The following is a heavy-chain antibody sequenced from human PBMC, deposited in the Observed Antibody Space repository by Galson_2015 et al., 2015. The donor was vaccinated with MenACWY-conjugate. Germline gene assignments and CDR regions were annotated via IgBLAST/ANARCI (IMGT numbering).Heavy chain of an antibody. CDR2: IKQDGSEK. V-gene: IGHV3-7*03. CDR1: GFTFSSYW. D-gene: IGHD2-2*01. CDR3: TSTFVVVPADDY. Sequence: SLRLSCAASGFTFSSYWMSWVRQAPGKGLEWVANIKQDGSEKYYVDSVKGRFTISRDNAKNSLYLQMNSLRAEDTAVYYCTSTFVVVPADDYWGQGTLVTVSS. J-gene: IGHJ4*02.